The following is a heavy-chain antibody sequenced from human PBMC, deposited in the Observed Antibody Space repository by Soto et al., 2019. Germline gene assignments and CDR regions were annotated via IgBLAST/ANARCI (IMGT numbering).Heavy chain of an antibody. Sequence: GGSLRLSCAASGFTFSSYGMHWVRQAPGKGLEWVAVIWYDGSNKYYADSVKGRFTISRDNSKNTLYLQMNSLRAEDTAVYYCARVQTRDDPRGVGYYYYGMDVWGQGTTVTVS. V-gene: IGHV3-33*01. J-gene: IGHJ6*02. CDR3: ARVQTRDDPRGVGYYYYGMDV. CDR1: GFTFSSYG. CDR2: IWYDGSNK. D-gene: IGHD1-26*01.